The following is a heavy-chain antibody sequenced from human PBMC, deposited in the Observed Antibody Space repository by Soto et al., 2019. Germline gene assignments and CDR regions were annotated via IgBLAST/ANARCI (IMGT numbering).Heavy chain of an antibody. CDR1: GFTFSTYA. Sequence: GGSLRLSCAASGFTFSTYAMSWVRQAPGKGLEWVSSISASGGNTYYADSVKGRFTISRDNSKNTLYLQMNNLRAEDTAVYYCAKVGELYRDGMDVWGQGTTVTVSS. J-gene: IGHJ6*02. D-gene: IGHD3-16*01. CDR3: AKVGELYRDGMDV. CDR2: ISASGGNT. V-gene: IGHV3-23*01.